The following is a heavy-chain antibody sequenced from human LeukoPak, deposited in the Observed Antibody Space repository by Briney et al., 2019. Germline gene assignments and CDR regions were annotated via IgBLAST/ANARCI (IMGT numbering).Heavy chain of an antibody. CDR1: GFTFSSYS. CDR2: ISSGSSYI. J-gene: IGHJ4*02. Sequence: GGSLRLSCAASGFTFSSYSMNWVRQAPGKGLEWVSSISSGSSYIYYADSVEGRFTISRDNAKNSLYLQMNSLRAEDTAVYYCARDSEYSSSPGVYFDYWGQGTLVTVSS. D-gene: IGHD6-6*01. V-gene: IGHV3-21*01. CDR3: ARDSEYSSSPGVYFDY.